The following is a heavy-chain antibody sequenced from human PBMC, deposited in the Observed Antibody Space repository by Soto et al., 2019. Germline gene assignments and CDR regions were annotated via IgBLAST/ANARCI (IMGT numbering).Heavy chain of an antibody. J-gene: IGHJ5*02. Sequence: QVQLQESGPGLVKPSQTLSLTCTVSGDSISSNNNYWSWIRQPPGEGLEGIGFISYSGTTCYRPSLRSGVALSLGPSKNHFCLWLSAMTAAGTAVYYCARVRGWSSVRAPWGLGTLVTVSS. D-gene: IGHD3-10*01. CDR2: ISYSGTT. V-gene: IGHV4-30-4*01. CDR1: GDSISSNNNY. CDR3: ARVRGWSSVRAP.